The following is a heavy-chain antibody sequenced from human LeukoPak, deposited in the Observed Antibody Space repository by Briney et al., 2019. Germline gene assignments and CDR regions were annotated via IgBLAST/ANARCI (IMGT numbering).Heavy chain of an antibody. D-gene: IGHD2-2*01. CDR2: VSGSGGGT. CDR3: AKSVLVDFSRAPFDY. Sequence: PGGSLRLSCAASGFIFINYAMSWVRQAPGKGLEWVSVVSGSGGGTHYADSVKGRFTISRDNSKNTVYLQMNDLRVEDTAIYYCAKSVLVDFSRAPFDYWGQGMLVTVSS. CDR1: GFIFINYA. J-gene: IGHJ4*02. V-gene: IGHV3-23*01.